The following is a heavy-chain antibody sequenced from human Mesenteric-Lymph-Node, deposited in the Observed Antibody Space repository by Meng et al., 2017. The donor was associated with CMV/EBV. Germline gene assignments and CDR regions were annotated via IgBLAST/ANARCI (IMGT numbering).Heavy chain of an antibody. CDR2: MRYDGEDE. D-gene: IGHD3-3*01. J-gene: IGHJ4*02. CDR1: GFTFSSYG. Sequence: GGSLRLSCAASGFTFSSYGIHWVRQGPGKGLEWVASMRYDGEDEYYIDSVEGRFTISRDNSKSTVYLQMSSLRADDTGIYYCAKDPHEFWSPYFLDSWGPGTLVTVSS. CDR3: AKDPHEFWSPYFLDS. V-gene: IGHV3-30*02.